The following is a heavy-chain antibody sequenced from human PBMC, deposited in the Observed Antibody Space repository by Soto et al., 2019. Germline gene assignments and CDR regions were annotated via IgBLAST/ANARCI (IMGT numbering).Heavy chain of an antibody. CDR1: GGSISSGGYY. D-gene: IGHD3-9*01. CDR2: VYDSGST. CDR3: ARELTTYYNSFDY. Sequence: SETLSLTCTVSGGSISSGGYYWSWIRQHPGKGLEWIGYVYDSGSTNYNPSLKSRVTISVDTSKNQFSLKLSSVTAADTAVYYCARELTTYYNSFDYSGQGTLVTVSS. J-gene: IGHJ4*02. V-gene: IGHV4-61*08.